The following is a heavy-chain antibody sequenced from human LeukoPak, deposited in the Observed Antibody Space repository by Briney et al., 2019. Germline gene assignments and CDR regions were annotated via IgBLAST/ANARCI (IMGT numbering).Heavy chain of an antibody. CDR1: GFTFSLYS. V-gene: IGHV3-21*01. J-gene: IGHJ4*02. CDR3: AGAHSSSPAEY. Sequence: PGGSLRLSWAASGFTFSLYSMNWVRQAPGKGLEWVSSISSSSYVYYADSIKGRFTISRDNAKNSLYLQMNSLRAEDTAVYYCAGAHSSSPAEYWGQGTLVTVSS. D-gene: IGHD6-6*01. CDR2: ISSSSYV.